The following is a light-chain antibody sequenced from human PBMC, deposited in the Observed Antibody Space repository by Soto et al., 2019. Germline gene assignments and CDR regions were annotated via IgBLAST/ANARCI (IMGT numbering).Light chain of an antibody. CDR2: DAS. CDR3: QRRRNWPGA. J-gene: IGKJ3*01. CDR1: QSVSTY. Sequence: EIVLTQSPATLSLSPGERATLSCRASQSVSTYLAWYQQKPGQAPRLLIYDASNRATGIPARFSGSGSGTDFTLTINSLAPEDFAVYSCQRRRNWPGAFGPGTKLDIK. V-gene: IGKV3-11*01.